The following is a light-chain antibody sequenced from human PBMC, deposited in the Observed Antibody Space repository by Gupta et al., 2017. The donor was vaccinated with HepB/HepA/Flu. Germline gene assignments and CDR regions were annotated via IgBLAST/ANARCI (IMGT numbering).Light chain of an antibody. V-gene: IGKV2-28*01. CDR1: QSLLDSDGYNY. Sequence: DIVMTPSPLSLPVTPGEPASISCRSSQSLLDSDGYNYLDWYLQKPGQSPQLLIYLGSNRASGVPDRFSASGSGTDFTLKIIRVEAEDVGVYYCRQALQTPLTFGGGTKVEIK. CDR3: RQALQTPLT. J-gene: IGKJ4*01. CDR2: LGS.